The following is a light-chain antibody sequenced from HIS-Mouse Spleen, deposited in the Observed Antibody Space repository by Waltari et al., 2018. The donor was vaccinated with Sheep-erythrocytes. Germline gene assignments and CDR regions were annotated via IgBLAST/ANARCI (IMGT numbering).Light chain of an antibody. Sequence: QSALTQPRSVSGSPGQSVTISCTGTSSDVGGYNYVSWYQQHPGKAPKLMIYDVSKRPSGVPDRVSGSKSGTSASLAISGLQSEDEADYYCAAWDDSLNGYVFGTGTKVTVL. CDR3: AAWDDSLNGYV. J-gene: IGLJ1*01. V-gene: IGLV2-11*01. CDR1: SSDVGGYNY. CDR2: DVS.